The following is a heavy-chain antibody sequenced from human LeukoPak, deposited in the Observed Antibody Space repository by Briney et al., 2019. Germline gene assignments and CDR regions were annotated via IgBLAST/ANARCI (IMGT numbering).Heavy chain of an antibody. CDR1: GYTFTGYY. J-gene: IGHJ4*02. CDR2: IDPNSGGT. V-gene: IGHV1-2*06. D-gene: IGHD2-15*01. Sequence: GASVEVSCKASGYTFTGYYMHWVRQAPGQGLEWMGRIDPNSGGTNYAQKFQGRVAMTRDTSISTAYMELSRLRSDDTAVYHCATWDIVVVVAATRTDYWGQGTLVTVSS. CDR3: ATWDIVVVVAATRTDY.